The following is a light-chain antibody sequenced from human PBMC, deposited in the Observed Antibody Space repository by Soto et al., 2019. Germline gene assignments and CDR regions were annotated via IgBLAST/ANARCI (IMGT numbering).Light chain of an antibody. J-gene: IGKJ1*01. CDR1: QSISSW. V-gene: IGKV1-5*03. CDR2: KAS. CDR3: HQYNSYSGT. Sequence: DIQMTQSPSTLSASVGDRVTITCRASQSISSWLAWYQQKPGKAPKLLIYKASSLESGVPSRFSGSGSWTDFTLTISSLQPDDFATYYCHQYNSYSGTFGQGTKVEIK.